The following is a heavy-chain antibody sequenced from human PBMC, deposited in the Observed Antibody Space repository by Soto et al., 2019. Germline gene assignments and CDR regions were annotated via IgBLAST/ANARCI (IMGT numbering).Heavy chain of an antibody. J-gene: IGHJ6*02. CDR3: ARLVIAAAGPSNGMDV. CDR1: GYSFTSYW. V-gene: IGHV5-10-1*01. CDR2: IDPSDSYT. D-gene: IGHD6-13*01. Sequence: GESLKISCKGSGYSFTSYWISWVRQMPGKGLEWMGRIDPSDSYTNYSPSFQGHVTISADKSISTAYLQWSSLKASDTAMYYCARLVIAAAGPSNGMDVCGQGTTVTVSS.